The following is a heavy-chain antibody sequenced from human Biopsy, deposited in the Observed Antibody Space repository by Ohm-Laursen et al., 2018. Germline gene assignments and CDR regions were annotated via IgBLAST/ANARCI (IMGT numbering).Heavy chain of an antibody. CDR2: IYYSGST. CDR1: GGSIGSFF. Sequence: GTLSLTCTVSGGSIGSFFWSWIRQPPGKGLEWIGYIYYSGSTNYNPSLKGRVTISVDRSKNHFSLELSSVTAADTAVYYCARVGVGAPSIDYFDSWGQGALVTVSS. J-gene: IGHJ4*02. V-gene: IGHV4-59*01. D-gene: IGHD1-26*01. CDR3: ARVGVGAPSIDYFDS.